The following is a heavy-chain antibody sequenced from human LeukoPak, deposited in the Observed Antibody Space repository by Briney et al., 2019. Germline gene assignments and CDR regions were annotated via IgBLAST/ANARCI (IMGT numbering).Heavy chain of an antibody. J-gene: IGHJ2*01. CDR3: AREGYESRYFDL. V-gene: IGHV4-59*01. CDR1: GGSISSYY. D-gene: IGHD1-1*01. Sequence: SETLSLTCTISGGSISSYYWSWIRQPPGKGLEWIGYIYYSGSTNYNPSLKGRVTISVDTSKKQFSLKLSSVTAADTAVYYCAREGYESRYFDLWGRGTLVTVSS. CDR2: IYYSGST.